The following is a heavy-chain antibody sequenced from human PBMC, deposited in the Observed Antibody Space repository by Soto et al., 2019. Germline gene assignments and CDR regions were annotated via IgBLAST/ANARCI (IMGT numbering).Heavy chain of an antibody. V-gene: IGHV4-59*01. D-gene: IGHD5-12*01. J-gene: IGHJ5*01. CDR3: AREDGYNYVES. CDR2: IYYSGST. CDR1: GGSISSYY. Sequence: RLRETLSLTCTVSGGSISSYYWSWIRQPPGKGLEWIGYIYYSGSTNYNPSLKSRVTISVDTSKNQFSLKLSSVTAADTAVYYCAREDGYNYVESWGQGTLVTVSS.